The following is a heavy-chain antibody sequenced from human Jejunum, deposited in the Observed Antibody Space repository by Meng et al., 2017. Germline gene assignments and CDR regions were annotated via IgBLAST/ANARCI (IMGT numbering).Heavy chain of an antibody. V-gene: IGHV4-4*07. D-gene: IGHD3-3*01. Sequence: VPLQESGPGRVNPSETLSLTCTVSGGSISSYYWNWIRQPAGKGLEWIGRIYASGSTNYNPSLKSRVTMSVDTSKNQFSLKLNSVTAADTAVYYCARGQSGYLDYWGQGTLVTVSS. CDR3: ARGQSGYLDY. CDR1: GGSISSYY. CDR2: IYASGST. J-gene: IGHJ4*02.